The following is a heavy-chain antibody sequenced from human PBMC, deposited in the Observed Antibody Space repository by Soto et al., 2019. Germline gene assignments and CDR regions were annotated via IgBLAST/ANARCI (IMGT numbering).Heavy chain of an antibody. D-gene: IGHD6-19*01. CDR3: AREGYSGGWYPIPSAYFDY. V-gene: IGHV1-18*01. CDR1: GYTFTSYG. J-gene: IGHJ4*02. Sequence: ASVKVSCKASGYTFTSYGISWVRQAPGQGLEWMGWISAYNGNTNYAQKLQGRVTMTTDTSTSTAYMELRSLRSDDTAVYYCAREGYSGGWYPIPSAYFDYWGQGTLVTVSS. CDR2: ISAYNGNT.